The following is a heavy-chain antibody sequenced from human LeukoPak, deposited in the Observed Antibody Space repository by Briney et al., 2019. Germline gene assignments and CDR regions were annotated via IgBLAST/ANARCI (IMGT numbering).Heavy chain of an antibody. V-gene: IGHV4-59*08. CDR3: ARHSRSAYTGYENAFDI. CDR2: IYYTGST. CDR1: GGSIRSYR. J-gene: IGHJ3*02. Sequence: PSQTLSLTCTVSGGSIRSYRWSWVRQHPGKGLECIGYIYYTGSTNYNPSLKSRVTISVDTTKNQFSLKLNSVTAADTGIYYCARHSRSAYTGYENAFDIWGQGTMVTVSS. D-gene: IGHD5-12*01.